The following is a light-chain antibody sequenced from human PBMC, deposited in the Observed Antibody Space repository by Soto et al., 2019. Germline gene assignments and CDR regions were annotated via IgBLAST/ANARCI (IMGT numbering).Light chain of an antibody. J-gene: IGKJ5*01. CDR2: GAS. V-gene: IGKV3-20*01. Sequence: EIVLTQSPATLSLSPGERATLSDRASQSVGSSLAWYPQTPGQAPRLLIYGASSRATGILERFSGSGAGPDCTRTISRLEPEDVAVYYCQQSGSSPITFGQGTRLEIK. CDR3: QQSGSSPIT. CDR1: QSVGSS.